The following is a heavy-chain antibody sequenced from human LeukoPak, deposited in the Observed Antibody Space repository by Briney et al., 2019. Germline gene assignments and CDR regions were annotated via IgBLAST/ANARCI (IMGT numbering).Heavy chain of an antibody. CDR2: IYTSGST. V-gene: IGHV4-61*02. CDR3: ARGYCSSTSCYWRY. Sequence: PSETLSLTCTVSGGSISSGSYYWSWIRQPAGKGLEWIGRIYTSGSTNYNPSLKSRVTISVDTSKNQFSLKLSSVTAADTAAYYCARGYCSSTSCYWRYRGQGTLVTVSS. CDR1: GGSISSGSYY. J-gene: IGHJ4*02. D-gene: IGHD2-2*01.